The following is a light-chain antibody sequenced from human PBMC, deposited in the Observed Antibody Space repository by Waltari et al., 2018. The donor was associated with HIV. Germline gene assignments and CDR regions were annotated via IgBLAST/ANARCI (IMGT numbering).Light chain of an antibody. J-gene: IGKJ4*01. Sequence: DVRMIPSPSFVSASVGDSVTLICRASHPFGSSLAWSPHNPGRAPSLLVYRAAALHTGVPARFIGNGSGIDFTLSIANLQAEDFATYYCQQAKNFPHTFGGGTRVQ. V-gene: IGKV1-12*01. CDR2: RAA. CDR3: QQAKNFPHT. CDR1: HPFGSS.